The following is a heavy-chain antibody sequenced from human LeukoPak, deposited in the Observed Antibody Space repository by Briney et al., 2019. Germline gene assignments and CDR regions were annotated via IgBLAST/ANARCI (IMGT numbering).Heavy chain of an antibody. CDR3: ARSEDSGSYFSFDY. CDR1: GDYINNGGHY. Sequence: PSETLSLTCSVSGDYINNGGHYWSWIRQPPGKTLEYIGYISHRGSTYYNPSLKSRLTISVDGSRNQFFLKLRSVTTADTAVYYCARSEDSGSYFSFDYWGQGTLVAVSS. V-gene: IGHV4-30-2*01. J-gene: IGHJ4*02. CDR2: ISHRGST. D-gene: IGHD1-26*01.